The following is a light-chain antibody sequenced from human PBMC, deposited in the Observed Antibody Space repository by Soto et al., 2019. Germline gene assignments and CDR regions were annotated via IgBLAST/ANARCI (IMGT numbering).Light chain of an antibody. CDR3: QQRSNWPPLT. CDR2: DAS. J-gene: IGKJ4*01. CDR1: QSVSSY. Sequence: EIGLTQSRATLSLSPGERATLSCRASQSVSSYLAWYQQKPGQAPRLLIYDASNRATGIPARFSGSGSGTDFTLTISSLEPEDFAVYYCQQRSNWPPLTFGGGTNVDIK. V-gene: IGKV3-11*01.